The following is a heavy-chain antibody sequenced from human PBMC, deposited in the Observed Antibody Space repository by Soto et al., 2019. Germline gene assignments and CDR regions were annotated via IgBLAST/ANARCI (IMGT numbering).Heavy chain of an antibody. J-gene: IGHJ4*02. CDR3: AKGSSWYAYYFDY. CDR2: ISWNSGSI. V-gene: IGHV3-9*01. D-gene: IGHD6-13*01. Sequence: LGGSLRLSCAASGFTFDDYAMHWVRQAPGKGLEWVSGISWNSGSIGYADSVKGRFTISRDNAKNSLYLQMNSLRAEDTALYYCAKGSSWYAYYFDYWGQGTLVTVSS. CDR1: GFTFDDYA.